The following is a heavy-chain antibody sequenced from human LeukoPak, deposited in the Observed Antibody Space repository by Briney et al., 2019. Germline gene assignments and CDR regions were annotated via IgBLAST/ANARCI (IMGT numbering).Heavy chain of an antibody. J-gene: IGHJ3*02. D-gene: IGHD5-24*01. CDR3: ARGISGGYNVCPDAFDI. CDR2: IYYSGST. Sequence: SETLSLTCTVSGGSISSGDYYWSWIRQPPGKGLEWIGYIYYSGSTYYNPSLKIRVTISVDTSKNQFSLKLSPVTAADTAVYYCARGISGGYNVCPDAFDIWGQGTMVTVSS. V-gene: IGHV4-30-4*08. CDR1: GGSISSGDYY.